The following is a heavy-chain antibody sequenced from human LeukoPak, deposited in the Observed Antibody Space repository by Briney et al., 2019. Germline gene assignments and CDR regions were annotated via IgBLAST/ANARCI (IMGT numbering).Heavy chain of an antibody. J-gene: IGHJ4*02. V-gene: IGHV4-59*12. CDR1: GGSISSYY. CDR3: ASQELWFGEFSDY. CDR2: IYYSGST. D-gene: IGHD3-10*01. Sequence: SETLSLTCTVSGGSISSYYWSWIRQPPGKGLEWIGYIYYSGSTNYNPSLKSRVTISVDTSKNQFSLKLSSVTAADTAVYYCASQELWFGEFSDYWGQGTLVTASS.